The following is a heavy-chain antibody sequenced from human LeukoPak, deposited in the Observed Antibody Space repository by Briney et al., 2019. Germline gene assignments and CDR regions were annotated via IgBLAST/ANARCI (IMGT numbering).Heavy chain of an antibody. V-gene: IGHV3-7*01. CDR1: GFTFSSYW. D-gene: IGHD3-9*01. CDR3: ARDRRAVGVTGYYPSDY. Sequence: GGSLRLSCAASGFTFSSYWMSWVRQAPGKGLEWVANIKQDGSERYYVDSVKGRFTISRDNAKNSLYLQMNRLRGEDTAVYYCARDRRAVGVTGYYPSDYWGQGTLVTVSS. J-gene: IGHJ4*02. CDR2: IKQDGSER.